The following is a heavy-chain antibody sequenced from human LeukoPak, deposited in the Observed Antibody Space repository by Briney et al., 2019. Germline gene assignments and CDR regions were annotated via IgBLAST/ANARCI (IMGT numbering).Heavy chain of an antibody. D-gene: IGHD1-1*01. CDR2: IYTSGST. J-gene: IGHJ4*02. Sequence: SETLSLTCAVYGGSFSGYYWSWIRQPAGKGLEWIGRIYTSGSTNYNPSLKSRVTISVDTSKNQFSLKLSSVTAADTAVYYCARDRATVYFDYWGQGTLVTVSS. CDR3: ARDRATVYFDY. CDR1: GGSFSGYY. V-gene: IGHV4-4*07.